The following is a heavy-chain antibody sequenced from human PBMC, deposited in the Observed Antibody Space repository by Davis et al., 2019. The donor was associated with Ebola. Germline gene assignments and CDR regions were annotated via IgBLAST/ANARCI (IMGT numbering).Heavy chain of an antibody. D-gene: IGHD3-16*02. J-gene: IGHJ4*02. CDR1: GGSFSGYY. CDR2: IYYSGST. V-gene: IGHV4-59*01. Sequence: MPSETLSLTCAVYGGSFSGYYWSWIRQPPGKGLEWIGYIYYSGSTNYNPSLKSRVTTSVDTSKNQFSLKLSSVTAADTAVYYCARAVWGSYRTFDYWGQGTLVTVSS. CDR3: ARAVWGSYRTFDY.